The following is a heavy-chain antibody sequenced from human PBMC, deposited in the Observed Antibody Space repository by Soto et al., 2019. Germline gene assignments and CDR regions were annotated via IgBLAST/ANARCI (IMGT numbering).Heavy chain of an antibody. CDR3: ATSSQDCSSSNYYDY. CDR1: GYTFTRYD. Sequence: ASVKVSCKASGYTFTRYDINWVRQATGQGLEWMGWMNPNSGHTGYAQKFQGRVTMTRNTSISTAYMELSSLRSEDTAVYYCATSSQDCSSSNYYDYWGQGTLVTVSS. V-gene: IGHV1-8*01. D-gene: IGHD2-2*01. CDR2: MNPNSGHT. J-gene: IGHJ4*02.